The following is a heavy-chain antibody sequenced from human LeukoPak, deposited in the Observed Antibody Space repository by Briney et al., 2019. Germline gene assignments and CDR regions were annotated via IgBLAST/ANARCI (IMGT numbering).Heavy chain of an antibody. Sequence: VKPSETLSLTCAVSGYSISSGYYWGWIRQPPGKGLEWIGYISYSGSTNYNPSLKSRVTISVDTSKNQFSLKVSSVTAADTAVYCCARAQWGFGDRLYYFDYWGQGTLVTVSS. J-gene: IGHJ4*02. CDR3: ARAQWGFGDRLYYFDY. CDR1: GYSISSGYY. CDR2: ISYSGST. V-gene: IGHV4-61*01. D-gene: IGHD3-10*01.